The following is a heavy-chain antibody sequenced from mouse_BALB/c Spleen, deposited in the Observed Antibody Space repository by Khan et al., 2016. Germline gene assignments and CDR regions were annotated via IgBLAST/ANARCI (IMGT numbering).Heavy chain of an antibody. J-gene: IGHJ3*01. V-gene: IGHV5-17*02. D-gene: IGHD2-1*01. CDR1: GFTFSSFG. Sequence: EVELVSSFLFFFPPLFSRKLSCAASGFTFSSFGMHWVRQAPEKGLEWVAYISSGSSAIYYEDTVKGRFTISRDNPKNTLFLQMTSLRSEDTAMYYCARHYGNYERGWFAYWGQGTLVTVSA. CDR3: ARHYGNYERGWFAY. CDR2: ISSGSSAI.